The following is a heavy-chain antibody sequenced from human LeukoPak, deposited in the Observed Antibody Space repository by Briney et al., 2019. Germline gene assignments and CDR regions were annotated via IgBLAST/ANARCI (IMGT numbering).Heavy chain of an antibody. Sequence: SETLSLTCTVSDGSINGYYWSWIRQSPGKGLEWIAYIHYSGSTLYNPSLKSRVTLSIDTSNNQFSLKMKSVTAADTAVYYCGRTRNSGHFDYWGQGTLVTVS. CDR3: GRTRNSGHFDY. J-gene: IGHJ4*02. V-gene: IGHV4-59*01. CDR1: DGSINGYY. D-gene: IGHD6-25*01. CDR2: IHYSGST.